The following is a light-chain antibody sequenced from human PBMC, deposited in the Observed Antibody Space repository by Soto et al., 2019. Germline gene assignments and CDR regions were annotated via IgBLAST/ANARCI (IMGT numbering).Light chain of an antibody. CDR2: DAS. CDR3: HHYGTSPPWT. Sequence: EIVLTQSPGTLSLSPGERATLSCRASQSVTNFYLAWYHQKPGQTPRLLIYDASSRPTGIPDRCSGSGSGTDFTLTISSLEPEDFAVYYCHHYGTSPPWTFGQGTKLEMK. J-gene: IGKJ1*01. CDR1: QSVTNFY. V-gene: IGKV3-20*01.